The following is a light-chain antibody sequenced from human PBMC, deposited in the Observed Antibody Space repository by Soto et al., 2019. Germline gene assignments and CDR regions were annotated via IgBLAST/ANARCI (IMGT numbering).Light chain of an antibody. CDR3: QQRSNWPSWT. J-gene: IGKJ1*01. CDR1: QTIRSW. CDR2: KAS. V-gene: IGKV1-5*03. Sequence: DIPMPLSPSTRSGSVGDRGPITCRACQTIRSWLAWYQQKPGKAPKLLIYKASTLKSGVPSRFCGSGSGTDFTLTISSLEPEDFAVYYCQQRSNWPSWTFGQGTKVDI.